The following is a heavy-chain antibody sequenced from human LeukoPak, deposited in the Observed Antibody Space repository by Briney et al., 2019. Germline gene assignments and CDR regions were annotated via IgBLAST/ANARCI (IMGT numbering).Heavy chain of an antibody. D-gene: IGHD6-13*01. CDR2: IYSGDSDT. J-gene: IGHJ4*02. V-gene: IGHV5-51*01. CDR3: ARRGGAAAPLDY. Sequence: GESLKISCKGSGYIFTSYWIGWVRQMPGKGLEGRGIIYSGDSDTRYSPSVQGQVTISADKSISTAYLQWSSLKASDTAMYYCARRGGAAAPLDYWGQGTLVTVSS. CDR1: GYIFTSYW.